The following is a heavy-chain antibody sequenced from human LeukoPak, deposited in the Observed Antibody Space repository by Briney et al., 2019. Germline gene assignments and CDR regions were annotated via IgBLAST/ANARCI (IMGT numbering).Heavy chain of an antibody. Sequence: GGSLRLSCAASGFTFSSYWMHWVRQAPGEGLVWVSRINSDGSSINYADSVKGRFTISRDNAKNTLYLQMNSLRVEDTAVYYCAREGRVRGYDFDCWGQGTLAPVST. D-gene: IGHD5-12*01. CDR1: GFTFSSYW. J-gene: IGHJ4*02. CDR3: AREGRVRGYDFDC. CDR2: INSDGSSI. V-gene: IGHV3-74*01.